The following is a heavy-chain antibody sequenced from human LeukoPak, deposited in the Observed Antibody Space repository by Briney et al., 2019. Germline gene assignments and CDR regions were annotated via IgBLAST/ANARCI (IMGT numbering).Heavy chain of an antibody. Sequence: SETLSLTCTVSGGSISTYYWSWIRQPPGKGLEWIGNIYYSGSTNYNPSLKSRVSISVDTSKNQFSLKLSSVTAADTAVYYCARDAGFIAGYCSSGNCPFEYWGQGTLVTVSS. CDR2: IYYSGST. CDR3: ARDAGFIAGYCSSGNCPFEY. CDR1: GGSISTYY. J-gene: IGHJ4*02. V-gene: IGHV4-59*01. D-gene: IGHD2-15*01.